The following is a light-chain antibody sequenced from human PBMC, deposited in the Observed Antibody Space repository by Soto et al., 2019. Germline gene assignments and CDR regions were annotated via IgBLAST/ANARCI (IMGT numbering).Light chain of an antibody. V-gene: IGKV3-20*01. CDR2: GAS. J-gene: IGKJ5*01. CDR1: QSVSSN. CDR3: QQSGSSPIT. Sequence: EIVMRQSPATLSVSPGERATLSCRASQSVSSNLAWYQQKPGQAPRLLIYGASTRATGIPDRFSGSGSGTDFTLTISRLEPEDFAVYYCQQSGSSPITFGQGTRLEIK.